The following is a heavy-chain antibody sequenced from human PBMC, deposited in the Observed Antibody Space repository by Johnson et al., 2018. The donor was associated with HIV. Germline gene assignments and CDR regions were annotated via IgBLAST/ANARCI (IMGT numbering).Heavy chain of an antibody. CDR1: GFTFSSYW. CDR3: ARDQGGQWLAYDAFDI. J-gene: IGHJ3*02. D-gene: IGHD6-19*01. V-gene: IGHV3-7*01. CDR2: IKQDGSGK. Sequence: VQLVESGGGLVQPGGSLRLSCAASGFTFSSYWMSWVRQAPGKGLEWVANIKQDGSGKYYVDSVKGRFTISRDNAKNSLYLQMNSLRAEDTAVYYCARDQGGQWLAYDAFDIWGQGTMVTVSS.